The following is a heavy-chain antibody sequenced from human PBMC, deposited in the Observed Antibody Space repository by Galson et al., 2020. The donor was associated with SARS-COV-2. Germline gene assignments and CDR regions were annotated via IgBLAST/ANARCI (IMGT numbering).Heavy chain of an antibody. Sequence: ASVKVSCKASGYTFINYYMNWVRQAPGQGLEWMGMINPNGGYTTYAENFQGRVTMTRDTSTDTVYMELSSLISEDTAVYYCARTPNPYSSSWWGPDVEAGYYFDYWGQGTLVTVSS. CDR2: INPNGGYT. V-gene: IGHV1-46*01. CDR1: GYTFINYY. CDR3: ARTPNPYSSSWWGPDVEAGYYFDY. D-gene: IGHD6-13*01. J-gene: IGHJ4*02.